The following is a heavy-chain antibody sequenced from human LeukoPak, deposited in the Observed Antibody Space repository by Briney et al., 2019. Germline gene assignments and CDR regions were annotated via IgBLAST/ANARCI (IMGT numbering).Heavy chain of an antibody. CDR1: GYSFTNYW. D-gene: IGHD5/OR15-5a*01. Sequence: GESLRISCKASGYSFTNYWIAWVRQKPGKGLEWMGIMHPGESEINYSPFFEGQVTISADTSISTAYPEWYSLKASDSAIYYCAKTIASLGSGARYFDPWGQGTMITVSS. J-gene: IGHJ5*02. CDR3: AKTIASLGSGARYFDP. CDR2: MHPGESEI. V-gene: IGHV5-51*01.